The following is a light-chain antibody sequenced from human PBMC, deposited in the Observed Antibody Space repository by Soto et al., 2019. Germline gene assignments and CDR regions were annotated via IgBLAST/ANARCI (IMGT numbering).Light chain of an antibody. V-gene: IGLV2-14*03. J-gene: IGLJ1*01. CDR1: NSDVGGYNY. Sequence: QSALTQPASVSGCPGQSITISCTGTNSDVGGYNYVSWYQQHPGKAPKLIIYDVSNRPSGVSSRFSGSKSGSTAYLIISGLQAEDEADYYCRSFTGTSTPGVFGMGTKVTVL. CDR3: RSFTGTSTPGV. CDR2: DVS.